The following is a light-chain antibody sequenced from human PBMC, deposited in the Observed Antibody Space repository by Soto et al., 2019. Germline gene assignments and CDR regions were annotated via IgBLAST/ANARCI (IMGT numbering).Light chain of an antibody. CDR2: EVN. J-gene: IGLJ3*02. CDR3: CSSVGSPNWV. Sequence: QSALTQPASVSGSPGQSITISCTGTSSDVGSCNCVSWYQQHPGKAPTLMIYEVNKRLSGVSNRFSGSKSGNTASLTISGLQAEDEADYYCCSSVGSPNWVFGGGTKVTVL. CDR1: SSDVGSCNC. V-gene: IGLV2-23*02.